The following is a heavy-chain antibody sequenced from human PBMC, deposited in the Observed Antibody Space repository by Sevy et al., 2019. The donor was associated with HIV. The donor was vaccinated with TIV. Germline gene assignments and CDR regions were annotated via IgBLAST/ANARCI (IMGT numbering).Heavy chain of an antibody. V-gene: IGHV1-69*13. D-gene: IGHD6-19*01. Sequence: ASVKVSCKASVGTFSSYGISLVRQAPGQGLEWMGGIIAFLVTGNYALKFQGRVTITVDESTKTAYMELSSLISEDTAVYYCASGGGYGWYYFDYWGQETLVTVSS. J-gene: IGHJ4*02. CDR3: ASGGGYGWYYFDY. CDR1: VGTFSSYG. CDR2: IIAFLVTG.